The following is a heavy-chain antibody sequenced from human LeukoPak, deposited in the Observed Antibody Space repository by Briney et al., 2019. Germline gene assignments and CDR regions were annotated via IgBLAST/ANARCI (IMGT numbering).Heavy chain of an antibody. V-gene: IGHV3-49*03. CDR3: TRDRIMADF. J-gene: IGHJ4*02. Sequence: GGSLRLSCTASGFTFGDYSMTWFRQAPGKGLEWVSFIRNKASGGTTEHAASVRGRFTTSRDDSKSIAYLQMNSLKTEDTALYYCTRDRIMADFWGQGTLVTVSS. CDR1: GFTFGDYS. D-gene: IGHD2-8*01. CDR2: IRNKASGGTT.